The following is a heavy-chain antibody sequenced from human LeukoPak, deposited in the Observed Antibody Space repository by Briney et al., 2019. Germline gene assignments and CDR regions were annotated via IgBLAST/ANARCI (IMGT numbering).Heavy chain of an antibody. J-gene: IGHJ6*03. CDR1: GFTVSTNF. V-gene: IGHV3-53*01. CDR2: IYSGGNT. CDR3: SGMGDFGIPLLFYYMDG. Sequence: PGGSLRLSCAASGFTVSTNFVSWVRQAPGKGLERLSVIYSGGNTFYADSVKGRFTISRDNSKNMLSLQMNSLRAEDTAVYYCSGMGDFGIPLLFYYMDGWGKGTQVTVSS. D-gene: IGHD3-10*01.